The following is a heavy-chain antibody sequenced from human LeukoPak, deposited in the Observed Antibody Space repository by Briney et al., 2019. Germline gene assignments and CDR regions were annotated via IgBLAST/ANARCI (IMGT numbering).Heavy chain of an antibody. CDR1: GYTFTNHD. Sequence: VASVKVSCKASGYTFTNHDVNWVRQATGQGLEWMGWMNPNSGYTGHAQKFQGRVTMTRNTSISTAYMELSSLRSEDTAVYYCARGPAASHRNWFDPWGQGTLVTVSS. J-gene: IGHJ5*02. D-gene: IGHD2-15*01. V-gene: IGHV1-8*01. CDR3: ARGPAASHRNWFDP. CDR2: MNPNSGYT.